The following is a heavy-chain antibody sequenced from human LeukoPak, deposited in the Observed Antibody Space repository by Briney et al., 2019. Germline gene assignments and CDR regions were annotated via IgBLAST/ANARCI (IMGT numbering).Heavy chain of an antibody. CDR2: IIPILGIA. CDR3: AGDQQQLVLRPNWFDP. V-gene: IGHV1-69*04. CDR1: GGTFSSYA. D-gene: IGHD6-13*01. J-gene: IGHJ5*02. Sequence: SVKVSCKASGGTFSSYAISWVRQAPGQGLEWTGRIIPILGIANYAQKFQGRVTITADKSTGTVYMELSSLRSEDTAVYYCAGDQQQLVLRPNWFDPWGQGTLVTVSS.